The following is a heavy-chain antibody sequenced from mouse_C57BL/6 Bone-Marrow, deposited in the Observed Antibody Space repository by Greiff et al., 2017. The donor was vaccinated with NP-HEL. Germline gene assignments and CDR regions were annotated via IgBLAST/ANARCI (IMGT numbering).Heavy chain of an antibody. CDR2: IDPETGGT. D-gene: IGHD1-1*01. CDR1: GYTFTDYE. CDR3: TRRNYGGFAY. J-gene: IGHJ3*01. V-gene: IGHV1-15*01. Sequence: VQLQQSGAELVRPGASVTLSCKASGYTFTDYEMHWVKQTPVHGLEWIGAIDPETGGTAYNQKFQGKAILTADKSSSTAYMELRSLTSEDSAVYYCTRRNYGGFAYWGQGTLVTVSA.